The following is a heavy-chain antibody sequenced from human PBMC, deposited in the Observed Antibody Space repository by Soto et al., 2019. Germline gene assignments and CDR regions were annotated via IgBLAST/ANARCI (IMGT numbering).Heavy chain of an antibody. CDR2: IYYSGST. CDR3: ARGGEGIMVRGVMGYYYYGMDV. CDR1: GGSISSGGYY. J-gene: IGHJ6*02. Sequence: PSETLSLTCXVSGGSISSGGYYWSWIRQHPGKGLEWIGYIYYSGSTYYNPSLKSRVTISVDTSKNQFSLKLSSVTAADTAVYYCARGGEGIMVRGVMGYYYYGMDVWGQGTTVTVSS. V-gene: IGHV4-31*03. D-gene: IGHD3-10*01.